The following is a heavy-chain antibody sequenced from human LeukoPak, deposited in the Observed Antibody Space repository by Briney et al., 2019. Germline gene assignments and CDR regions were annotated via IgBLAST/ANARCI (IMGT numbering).Heavy chain of an antibody. Sequence: GGSLRLSCAASGFTFSSCAMHWVRQAPGKGLEWVAVISYDGSNKYYADSVKGRFTISRDNSKNTLYLQMNSLRAEDTAVYYCARTPSSTVGYWGQGTLVTVSS. CDR1: GFTFSSCA. J-gene: IGHJ4*02. D-gene: IGHD1-26*01. V-gene: IGHV3-30-3*01. CDR3: ARTPSSTVGY. CDR2: ISYDGSNK.